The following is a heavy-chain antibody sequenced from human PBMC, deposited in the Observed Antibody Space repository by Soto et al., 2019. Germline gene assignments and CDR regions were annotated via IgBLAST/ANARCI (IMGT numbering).Heavy chain of an antibody. CDR2: ISYSGTT. V-gene: IGHV4-30-4*02. D-gene: IGHD6-25*01. Sequence: SETLSLTCTVSGDSISSVYNYWSWIRQPPGEGLEWIGFISYSGTTSYSPSLKSRLAISLDTSKNQFSLKLSSVTAADTAVYYCARTCGSTNDYRGRGSSVTVSS. CDR1: GDSISSVYNY. J-gene: IGHJ4*02. CDR3: ARTCGSTNDY.